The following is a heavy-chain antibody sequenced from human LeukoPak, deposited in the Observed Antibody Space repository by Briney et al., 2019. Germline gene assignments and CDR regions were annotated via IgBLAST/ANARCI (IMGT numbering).Heavy chain of an antibody. Sequence: ASVRVSXKASGYTFTSYDINWVRQAPGQGLEWMGGIIPIFGTANHAQKFQGRVTITADESTSTAYMELSSLRSEDTAVYYCARTRGELYNWFDPWGQGTLVTVSS. CDR2: IIPIFGTA. CDR1: GYTFTSYD. V-gene: IGHV1-69*13. D-gene: IGHD1-7*01. CDR3: ARTRGELYNWFDP. J-gene: IGHJ5*02.